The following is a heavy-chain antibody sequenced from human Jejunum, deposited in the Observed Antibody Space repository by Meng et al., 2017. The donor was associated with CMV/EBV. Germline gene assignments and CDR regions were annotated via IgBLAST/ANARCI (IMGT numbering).Heavy chain of an antibody. Sequence: SGFTFSSYAMGWVRQAPGKGLEWVSAVSGRGGSTYFADSVKGRFTISRDNSKNRLYLQMNSLRAEDTAVYYCAKAMTYSDDAFDIWGQGTRVTVSS. J-gene: IGHJ3*02. CDR3: AKAMTYSDDAFDI. CDR1: GFTFSSYA. V-gene: IGHV3-23*01. CDR2: VSGRGGST. D-gene: IGHD2-15*01.